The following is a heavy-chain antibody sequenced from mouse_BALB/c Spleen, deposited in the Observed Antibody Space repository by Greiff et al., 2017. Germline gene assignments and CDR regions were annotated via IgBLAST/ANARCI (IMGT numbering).Heavy chain of an antibody. V-gene: IGHV5-9-3*01. CDR2: ISSGGSYT. Sequence: EVMLVESGGGLVKPGGSLKLSCAASGFTFSSYAMSWVRQTPEKRLEWVATISSGGSYTYYPDSVKGRFTISRDNAKNTLYLQMSSLRSEDTAMYYCARQGGPAWFAYWGQGTLVTVSA. CDR1: GFTFSSYA. J-gene: IGHJ3*01. CDR3: ARQGGPAWFAY.